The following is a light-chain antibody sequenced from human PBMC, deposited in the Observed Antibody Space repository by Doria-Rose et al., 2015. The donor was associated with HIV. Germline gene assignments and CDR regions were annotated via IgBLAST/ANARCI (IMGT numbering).Light chain of an antibody. CDR1: QSFSSTY. V-gene: IGKV3-20*01. CDR2: DGS. CDR3: DQYGTSWT. J-gene: IGKJ1*01. Sequence: TQSPGTLSLSPGERATLSCRASQSFSSTYLAWYQQQPGQAPSLLIYDGSTSATGIPDRFSASGSGTDFTLTINRLEPEDFALYSGDQYGTSWTFVQGTKVEI.